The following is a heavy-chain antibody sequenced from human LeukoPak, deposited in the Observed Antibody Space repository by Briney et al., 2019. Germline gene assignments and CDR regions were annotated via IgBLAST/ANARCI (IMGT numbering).Heavy chain of an antibody. CDR2: ISSSGSTI. V-gene: IGHV3-48*03. CDR1: GLTFSSYE. CDR3: ARGALRYSDY. D-gene: IGHD3-9*01. J-gene: IGHJ4*02. Sequence: GGSLRLSCAASGLTFSSYEMNWVRQAPGKGLEWVSYISSSGSTIYYADSVKGRFTISRDNAKNSLYLQMNSLRDEDTAVYYCARGALRYSDYWGQGTLVTVSS.